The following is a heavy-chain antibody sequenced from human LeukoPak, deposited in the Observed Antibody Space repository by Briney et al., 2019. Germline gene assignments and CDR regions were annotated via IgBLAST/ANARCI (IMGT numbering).Heavy chain of an antibody. D-gene: IGHD6-13*01. CDR1: GFTFSIYS. CDR3: AKAAVTSNWYRFDP. J-gene: IGHJ5*02. CDR2: ITGNSGTT. Sequence: GGSLRLSCAASGFTFSIYSMSWIRQAPGEGLEWVSAITGNSGTTNYAASVNGRFTISRDISKNTLFLPMNRLRVDDTAVYYCAKAAVTSNWYRFDPWGQGTLVTVSS. V-gene: IGHV3-23*01.